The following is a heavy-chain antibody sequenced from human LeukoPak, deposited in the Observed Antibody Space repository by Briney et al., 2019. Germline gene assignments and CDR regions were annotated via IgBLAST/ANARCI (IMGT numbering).Heavy chain of an antibody. V-gene: IGHV1-8*01. CDR3: ARGPYSTGSENYYRRHY. J-gene: IGHJ4*02. CDR2: MNPNSGNT. Sequence: ASVKVSCQSTRYTHTRYFMNGLRQATGQGLEWMGWMNPNSGNTDYAQKFQGRITMTRNTSISTAPMELTSLRCEGTAADYCARGPYSTGSENYYRRHYWGQGTLVTVSS. D-gene: IGHD3-10*01. CDR1: RYTHTRYF.